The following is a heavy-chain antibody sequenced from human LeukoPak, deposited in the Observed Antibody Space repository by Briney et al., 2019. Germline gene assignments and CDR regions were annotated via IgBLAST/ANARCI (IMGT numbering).Heavy chain of an antibody. J-gene: IGHJ6*03. V-gene: IGHV1-8*01. CDR1: GYTFTSYD. CDR3: ARSGCSGGSCYSNYYYYMDV. Sequence: GASVKVSCKASGYTFTSYDINWVRQATGQGLEWMGWMNPNSGNTGYAQKFQGRVTMTRNTSISTAYMELSSLRYEDTAVYYCARSGCSGGSCYSNYYYYMDVWGKGTTVTVSS. D-gene: IGHD2-15*01. CDR2: MNPNSGNT.